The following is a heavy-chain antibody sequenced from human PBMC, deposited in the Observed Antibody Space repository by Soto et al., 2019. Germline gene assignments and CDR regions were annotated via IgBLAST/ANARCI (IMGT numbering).Heavy chain of an antibody. CDR1: GYSFTSYD. Sequence: VASVKVSCKASGYSFTSYDINWVRQATGQGLEWMGWMNPNNGNTDYAQKFQGRVTMTRNSSTSTAYMELSSLRSEDTAVYYCARGRRSGGSCYLYWGQGSLVTVSS. CDR2: MNPNNGNT. J-gene: IGHJ4*02. CDR3: ARGRRSGGSCYLY. D-gene: IGHD2-15*01. V-gene: IGHV1-8*01.